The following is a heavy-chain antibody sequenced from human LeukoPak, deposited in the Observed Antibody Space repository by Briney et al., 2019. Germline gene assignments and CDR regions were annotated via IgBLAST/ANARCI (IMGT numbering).Heavy chain of an antibody. J-gene: IGHJ6*03. Sequence: LETLSLTCTVSGGSISSYYWSWIRQPPGKGLEWIGYIYYSGSTNYNPSLKSRVTISVDTSKNQFSLKLSSVTAADTAVYYCARVVRYYYGSGSSLRFYYYYYMDVWGKGTTVTISS. D-gene: IGHD3-10*01. CDR3: ARVVRYYYGSGSSLRFYYYYYMDV. CDR1: GGSISSYY. CDR2: IYYSGST. V-gene: IGHV4-59*01.